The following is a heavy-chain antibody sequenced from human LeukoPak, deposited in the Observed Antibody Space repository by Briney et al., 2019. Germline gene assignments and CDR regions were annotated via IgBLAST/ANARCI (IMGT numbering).Heavy chain of an antibody. CDR3: VGDDTGFDP. J-gene: IGHJ5*02. Sequence: SETLSPTCAVSGASISSYSCWSWIRQPAGKGLEWIGRVFTSGSTDYNPSLKSRVTMSLDTSKNQFSLKLRSVTAADTAVYYCVGDDTGFDPWGQGTLVTVSS. V-gene: IGHV4-4*07. CDR2: VFTSGST. CDR1: GASISSYSC.